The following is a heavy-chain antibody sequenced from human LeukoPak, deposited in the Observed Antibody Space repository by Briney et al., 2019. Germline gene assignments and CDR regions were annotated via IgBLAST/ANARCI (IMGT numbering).Heavy chain of an antibody. D-gene: IGHD3-3*01. Sequence: PSETLSLTCTVSGASVSTHYWTWIRQPPGKGLEWIGYIYYSGTTNYNPSLQSRLTISVDTSKNQFSLRLSSVTAADTAVYYCAREIYVFGSVYYPPENSYYLAVGGKGPTVIVPS. J-gene: IGHJ6*03. CDR1: GASVSTHY. CDR3: AREIYVFGSVYYPPENSYYLAV. V-gene: IGHV4-59*02. CDR2: IYYSGTT.